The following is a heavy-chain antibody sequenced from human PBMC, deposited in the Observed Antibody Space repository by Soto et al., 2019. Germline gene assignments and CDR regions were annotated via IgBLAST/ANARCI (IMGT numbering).Heavy chain of an antibody. CDR2: VYYSGTT. J-gene: IGHJ4*02. Sequence: NPSETLSLTCSVSGGSVSDKTYYWSWIRQPPGKRLEWIGYVYYSGTTNYNPSLKSPVTISVDLSKNRFSLRLSPVTTADTALYYCARTTAVPNTLRSRYFFDYWGQGTLVTVSS. CDR1: GGSVSDKTYY. CDR3: ARTTAVPNTLRSRYFFDY. D-gene: IGHD4-17*01. V-gene: IGHV4-61*01.